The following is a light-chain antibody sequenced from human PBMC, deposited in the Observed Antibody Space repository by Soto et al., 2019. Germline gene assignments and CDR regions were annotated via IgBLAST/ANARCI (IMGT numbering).Light chain of an antibody. J-gene: IGKJ1*01. CDR2: KAT. CDR1: QGLRNE. V-gene: IGKV1-5*03. Sequence: DIQMTQSPSTLPASVGDRVIITCRASQGLRNELVWYQQKPGKAPNLLIYKATSLASGVPLRFSGSGSGTEFTPTINSLQPEDFATYYCQQHISYPRTFGQGTKVEIK. CDR3: QQHISYPRT.